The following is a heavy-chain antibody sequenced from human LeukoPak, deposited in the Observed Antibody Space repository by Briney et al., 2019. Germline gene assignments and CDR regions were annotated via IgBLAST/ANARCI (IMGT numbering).Heavy chain of an antibody. CDR1: GYTFTGYY. J-gene: IGHJ3*02. CDR3: AREIGDSSGHDAFDI. D-gene: IGHD3-22*01. CDR2: INPNSGGT. Sequence: ASVKVSCKASGYTFTGYYVHWVRQAPGQGLEWMGWINPNSGGTNYAQKFLGRVTMTRDTSISTAYMELSRLRSDDTAVYYCAREIGDSSGHDAFDIWGQGTMVTVSS. V-gene: IGHV1-2*02.